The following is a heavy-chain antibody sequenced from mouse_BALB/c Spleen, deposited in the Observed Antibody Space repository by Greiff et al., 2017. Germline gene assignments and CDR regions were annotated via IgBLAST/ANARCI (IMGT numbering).Heavy chain of an antibody. J-gene: IGHJ1*01. CDR3: ARMGDGYSWYFDV. Sequence: EVQVVESGGGLVQPGGSRKLSCAASGFTFSSFGMHWVRPAPEKGLEWVAYISSGSSTIYYADTVKGRFTISRDNPKNTLFLQMTSLRSEDTAMYYCARMGDGYSWYFDVWGAGTTVTVSS. D-gene: IGHD2-3*01. CDR1: GFTFSSFG. V-gene: IGHV5-17*02. CDR2: ISSGSSTI.